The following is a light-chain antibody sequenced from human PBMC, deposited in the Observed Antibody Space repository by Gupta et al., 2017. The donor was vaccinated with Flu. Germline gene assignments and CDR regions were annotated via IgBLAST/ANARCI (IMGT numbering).Light chain of an antibody. V-gene: IGLV2-14*01. J-gene: IGLJ2*01. CDR3: CSYTSASTLVFA. CDR1: TSDVGGYNS. Sequence: SALPQPASVSGSPGQSITISCTGTTSDVGGYNSVSWYQQPPGTAHTLMIFDFRNRPSGISNRFSFSNSGNTASPTLSRLQAEDEADDDCCSYTSASTLVFAFGGGTKLTVL. CDR2: DFR.